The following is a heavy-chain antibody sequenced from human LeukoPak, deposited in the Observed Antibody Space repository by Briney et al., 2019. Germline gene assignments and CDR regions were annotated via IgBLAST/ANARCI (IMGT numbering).Heavy chain of an antibody. CDR3: ARDGESFSFSFDY. Sequence: GGSLRLSCAASGFTFSTYNMNWVRQAPGKGLEWVSYISSSTSSIYYADSVKGRFTISRDNAKNSLYLQMNGLRAEDTAVYYCARDGESFSFSFDYWGQGTLVTVSS. CDR1: GFTFSTYN. V-gene: IGHV3-48*01. J-gene: IGHJ4*02. D-gene: IGHD1-26*01. CDR2: ISSSTSSI.